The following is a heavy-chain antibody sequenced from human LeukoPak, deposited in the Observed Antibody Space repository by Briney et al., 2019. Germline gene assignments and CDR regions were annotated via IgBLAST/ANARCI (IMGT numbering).Heavy chain of an antibody. D-gene: IGHD3-22*01. J-gene: IGHJ4*02. V-gene: IGHV3-23*01. CDR1: GFTFSNYA. CDR2: ISGSGGST. Sequence: PGGSLRLSCTASGFTFSNYAMSWVRQAPGKGLEWVSAISGSGGSTYYADSVKGRFTISRDNSKNTLYLQMNSLRAEGTAVYYCAKHYYDSSGYYPYFDYWGQGTLVTVSS. CDR3: AKHYYDSSGYYPYFDY.